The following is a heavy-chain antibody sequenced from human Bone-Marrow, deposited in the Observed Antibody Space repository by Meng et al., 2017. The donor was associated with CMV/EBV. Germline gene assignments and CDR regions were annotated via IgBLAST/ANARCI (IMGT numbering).Heavy chain of an antibody. Sequence: ASVKVSCKASGYTFTSYGISWVRQAPGQGLEWMGWISAYNGNTNYAQKLQGRVTMTTDTSTSTAYMELRSLRSDDTAVYYCARVGVQYGDYEPRFDDWGQGTRVTVSS. CDR3: ARVGVQYGDYEPRFDD. CDR1: GYTFTSYG. J-gene: IGHJ4*02. CDR2: ISAYNGNT. V-gene: IGHV1-18*01. D-gene: IGHD4-17*01.